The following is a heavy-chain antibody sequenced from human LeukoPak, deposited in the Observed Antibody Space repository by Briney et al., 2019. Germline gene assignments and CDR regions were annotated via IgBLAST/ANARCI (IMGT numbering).Heavy chain of an antibody. CDR1: GYTFTSYY. J-gene: IGHJ5*02. CDR3: ARDGAAADPINWFDP. CDR2: INPSGGST. Sequence: ASVKVSCKASGYTFTSYYMHWVRQAPGQGLEWMGIINPSGGSTSYAQKFQGRVTMTRDTSTSTVYMELSSLRSDDTAVYYCARDGAAADPINWFDPWGQGTLVTVSS. V-gene: IGHV1-46*01. D-gene: IGHD6-13*01.